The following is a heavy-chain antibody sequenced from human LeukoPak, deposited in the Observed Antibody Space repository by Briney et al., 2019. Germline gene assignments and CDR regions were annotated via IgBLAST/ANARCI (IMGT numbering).Heavy chain of an antibody. CDR3: AKGYRIVSGSLDY. Sequence: GGSLRLSCAASGFTFDDYTMHWVRQAPGEGLEWVSLISWDGGNTFYADSVKGRFTISRDNSKNSLYLQMNSLRTEDTALYYCAKGYRIVSGSLDYWGQGTLVTVSS. J-gene: IGHJ4*02. CDR1: GFTFDDYT. CDR2: ISWDGGNT. V-gene: IGHV3-43*01. D-gene: IGHD3-10*01.